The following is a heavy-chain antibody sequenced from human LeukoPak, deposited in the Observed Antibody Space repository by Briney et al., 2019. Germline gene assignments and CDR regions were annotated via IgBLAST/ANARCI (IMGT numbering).Heavy chain of an antibody. V-gene: IGHV1-18*01. Sequence: ASVKVSCKASGYTFTRYGISWVRQAPGQGVEWMGWISAYNGNTNYAQKLQGRVTMTTDTSTSTAYMKLRSLRSDDTAVYYCVLSIAARREAFDIWGQGTMVTVSS. CDR2: ISAYNGNT. J-gene: IGHJ3*02. CDR3: VLSIAARREAFDI. CDR1: GYTFTRYG. D-gene: IGHD6-6*01.